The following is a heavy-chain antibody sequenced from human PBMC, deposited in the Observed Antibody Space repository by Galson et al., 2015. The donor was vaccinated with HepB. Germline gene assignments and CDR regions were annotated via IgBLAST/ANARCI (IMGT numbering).Heavy chain of an antibody. V-gene: IGHV3-48*02. CDR1: GFTFSSYA. CDR3: ARDHDWASDF. J-gene: IGHJ4*02. Sequence: LRLSCAASGFTFSSYAMNWVRQAPGQGLEWVSYIDRTSTNINYADSVKGRFTVSRDDAKNSLYLQMNSLRDEDTAEYYCARDHDWASDFWGQGTLVTVSS. CDR2: IDRTSTNI. D-gene: IGHD3-9*01.